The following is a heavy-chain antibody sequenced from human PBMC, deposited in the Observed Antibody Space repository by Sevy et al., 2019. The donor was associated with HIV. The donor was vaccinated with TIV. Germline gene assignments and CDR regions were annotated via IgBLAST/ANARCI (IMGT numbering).Heavy chain of an antibody. CDR2: INPNSGST. Sequence: ASVKVSCKASGYTFTGYYLHWVRQAPGQGLEWMGWINPNSGSTNYAQKFQGRVAMTRDTSIDTAYMDLSSLKAYDTAVDYCARDSGGYSSPINVWGNGTTVTVSS. CDR3: ARDSGGYSSPINV. CDR1: GYTFTGYY. J-gene: IGHJ6*04. V-gene: IGHV1-2*02. D-gene: IGHD6-13*01.